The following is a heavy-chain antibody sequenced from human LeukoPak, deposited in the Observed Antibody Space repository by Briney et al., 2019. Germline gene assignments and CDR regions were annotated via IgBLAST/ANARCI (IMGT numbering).Heavy chain of an antibody. CDR1: GFTFSSYS. V-gene: IGHV3-21*01. CDR2: ISSSSSYI. D-gene: IGHD3-9*01. Sequence: PGGSLRLSCAASGFTFSSYSMNWVRQAPGKGLEWVSSISSSSSYIYYADSVKGRFTISRDNAKNSLYLQMNSRRAEDTAVYYCAKSRYYDILTGYLHWGQGTLVTVSS. J-gene: IGHJ4*02. CDR3: AKSRYYDILTGYLH.